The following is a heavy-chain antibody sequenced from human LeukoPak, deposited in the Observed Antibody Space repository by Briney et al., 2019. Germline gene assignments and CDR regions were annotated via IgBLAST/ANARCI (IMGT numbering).Heavy chain of an antibody. Sequence: PGGSLRLSCAPSGFTLSSLWMTWVRQAPGKGLEWVANINQDGSERYYVDSVKGGFTISRHNAKNSLYLQMNSLRAEDTAVYYCARDSEYSSSFAFDIWGQGTMVTVSS. J-gene: IGHJ3*02. V-gene: IGHV3-7*01. CDR3: ARDSEYSSSFAFDI. D-gene: IGHD6-13*01. CDR1: GFTLSSLW. CDR2: INQDGSER.